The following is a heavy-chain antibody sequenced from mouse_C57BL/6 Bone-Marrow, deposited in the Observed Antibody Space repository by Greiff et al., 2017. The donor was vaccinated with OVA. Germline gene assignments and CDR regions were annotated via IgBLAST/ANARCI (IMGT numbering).Heavy chain of an antibody. CDR3: TSGYSNYYAMDY. CDR1: GYTFTDYE. V-gene: IGHV1-15*01. CDR2: IDPETGGT. J-gene: IGHJ4*01. D-gene: IGHD2-5*01. Sequence: QVQLKESGAELVRPGASVTLSCKASGYTFTDYEMHWVKQTPVHGLEWIGAIDPETGGTAYNQKFKGKAILTVDTSSSTAYMELRRLTSEDSAVYYCTSGYSNYYAMDYWSRGTSVTVSS.